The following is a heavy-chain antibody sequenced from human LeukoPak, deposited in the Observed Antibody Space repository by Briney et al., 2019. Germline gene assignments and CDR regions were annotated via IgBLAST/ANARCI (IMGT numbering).Heavy chain of an antibody. J-gene: IGHJ4*02. CDR2: MNPNSGNT. V-gene: IGHV1-8*02. Sequence: ASVKVSCKASGGTFSSYAINWVRQATGQGLGWMGWMNPNSGNTGYAQKFQGRVTMTRNTSISTAYMELSSLRSEDTAVYYCARITKTYYDFWSGEWAFDYWGQGTLVTVSS. CDR1: GGTFSSYA. CDR3: ARITKTYYDFWSGEWAFDY. D-gene: IGHD3-3*01.